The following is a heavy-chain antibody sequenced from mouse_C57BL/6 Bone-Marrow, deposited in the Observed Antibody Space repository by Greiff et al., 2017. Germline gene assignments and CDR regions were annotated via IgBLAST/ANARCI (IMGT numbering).Heavy chain of an antibody. Sequence: QVQLQQSGAELVRPGTSVKMSCKASGYTFTNYWIGWAKQRPGHGLEWIGDIYPGGGYTNYNEKFKGKATLTADKSSSTAYMQFSSLTSEDSAIYYCASAMVTSWFSYWGQGNLVTVSA. CDR3: ASAMVTSWFSY. J-gene: IGHJ3*01. CDR2: IYPGGGYT. V-gene: IGHV1-63*01. CDR1: GYTFTNYW. D-gene: IGHD2-2*01.